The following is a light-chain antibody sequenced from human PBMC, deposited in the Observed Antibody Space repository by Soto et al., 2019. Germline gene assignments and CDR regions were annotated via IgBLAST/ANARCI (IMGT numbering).Light chain of an antibody. V-gene: IGKV2-24*01. CDR3: MHVSHFPRT. CDR2: QVS. J-gene: IGKJ1*01. CDR1: QSLVHSDGNTY. Sequence: VLTQTPLSSPVTLGQPASISCRSSQSLVHSDGNTYLSWLQQRPGQPPRLLIYQVSNRYSGVPERLSGSGAGTDFTLKISRAEAVAVRVYACMHVSHFPRTFGHGTKVEIK.